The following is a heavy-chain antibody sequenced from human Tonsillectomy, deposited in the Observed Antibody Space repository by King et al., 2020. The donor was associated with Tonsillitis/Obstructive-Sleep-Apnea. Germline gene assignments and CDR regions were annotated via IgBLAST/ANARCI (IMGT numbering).Heavy chain of an antibody. CDR1: GFTFSDYY. Sequence: VQLVESGGGLVKPGGSLRLSCAASGFTFSDYYMTWIRQAPGKGLEWISYISSASSYTDYADSVKGRFTISRDNAKNSLYLQMNNLRAEDTAVYYCAREISDFYDRWGQGTLVTVSS. V-gene: IGHV3-11*05. J-gene: IGHJ5*02. CDR3: AREISDFYDR. D-gene: IGHD2-21*01. CDR2: ISSASSYT.